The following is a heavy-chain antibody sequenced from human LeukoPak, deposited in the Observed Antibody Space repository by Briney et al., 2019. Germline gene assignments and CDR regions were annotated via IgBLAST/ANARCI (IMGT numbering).Heavy chain of an antibody. CDR3: AKGSYYDSSGSFYFDY. Sequence: PGGSLRLSCAASGFTFSSYAMTWVRQVPGKGLEWVSVISGGGSYYADSVKGRFTISRDNSKNTLYVQVNSLGTEDTAAYYCAKGSYYDSSGSFYFDYWGQGTLVTVSS. CDR1: GFTFSSYA. CDR2: ISGGGS. D-gene: IGHD3-22*01. V-gene: IGHV3-23*01. J-gene: IGHJ4*02.